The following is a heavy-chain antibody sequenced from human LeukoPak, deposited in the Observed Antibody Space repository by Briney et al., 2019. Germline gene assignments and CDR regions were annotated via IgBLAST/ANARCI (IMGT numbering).Heavy chain of an antibody. CDR3: ARVHAVDKEWLDP. Sequence: SETLSLTCDFSGGSLSRHCWSWIRQSPGKGLEWIGCLCDSGRTDHNPSLKSRVTMSVDTSRTRFSLRLTSVSAADTAVYCCARVHAVDKEWLDPWGQGTLVTVSS. CDR1: GGSLSRHC. V-gene: IGHV4-59*11. D-gene: IGHD5-12*01. J-gene: IGHJ5*02. CDR2: LCDSGRT.